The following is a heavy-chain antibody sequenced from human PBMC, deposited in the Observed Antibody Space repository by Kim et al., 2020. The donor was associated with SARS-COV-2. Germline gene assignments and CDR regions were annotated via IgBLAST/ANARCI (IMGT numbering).Heavy chain of an antibody. J-gene: IGHJ6*02. CDR3: ARERQKGPDYYYGMDV. Sequence: KFQGRVTITADDSTSTAYMELSSLRSEDTAVYYCARERQKGPDYYYGMDVWGQGTTVTVSS. V-gene: IGHV1-69*01.